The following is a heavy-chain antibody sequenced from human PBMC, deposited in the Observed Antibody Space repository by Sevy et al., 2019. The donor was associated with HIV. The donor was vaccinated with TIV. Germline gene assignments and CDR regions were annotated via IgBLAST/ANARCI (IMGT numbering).Heavy chain of an antibody. CDR2: ISGSGGST. V-gene: IGHV3-23*01. Sequence: GGSLRLSCAASGFTFSSYAMSWVRQAPGKGLEWVSAISGSGGSTYYADSVKGRFTISRDNSKNTLYLQMNSLRAEDTAVYYWAKQGGSYLGRFDYWGQGTLVTVSS. CDR1: GFTFSSYA. J-gene: IGHJ4*02. D-gene: IGHD1-26*01. CDR3: AKQGGSYLGRFDY.